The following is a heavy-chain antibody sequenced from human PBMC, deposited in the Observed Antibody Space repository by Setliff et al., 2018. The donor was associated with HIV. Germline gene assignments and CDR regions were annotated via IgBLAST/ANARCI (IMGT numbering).Heavy chain of an antibody. CDR2: INPNSGGT. Sequence: ASVKVSCKISGYTLTEVSMHWVRQAPGKGLGWMGWINPNSGGTNYAQIFQGRVTMTRDTSISTAYMELSRLRSDDTAVYYCARPGYSGYDFIGGNLGYWGQGTLVTVSS. J-gene: IGHJ4*02. D-gene: IGHD5-12*01. CDR3: ARPGYSGYDFIGGNLGY. V-gene: IGHV1-2*02. CDR1: GYTLTEVS.